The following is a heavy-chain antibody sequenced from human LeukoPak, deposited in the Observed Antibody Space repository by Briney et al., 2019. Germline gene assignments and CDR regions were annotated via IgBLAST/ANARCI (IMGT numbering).Heavy chain of an antibody. Sequence: ASVKVSCKASGYTFTSYDINWVRQATGQGLEWIGWMNPNSGSTGYAQKFQGRVTITRNTSISTAYMELSGLRSEDTAVYYCARGRSTGYPYYFEYWGQGTLVTVSS. J-gene: IGHJ4*02. CDR3: ARGRSTGYPYYFEY. V-gene: IGHV1-8*03. D-gene: IGHD5-12*01. CDR2: MNPNSGST. CDR1: GYTFTSYD.